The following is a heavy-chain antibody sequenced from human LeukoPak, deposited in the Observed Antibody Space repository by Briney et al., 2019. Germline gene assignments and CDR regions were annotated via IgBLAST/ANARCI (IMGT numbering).Heavy chain of an antibody. CDR1: GGSISSSSYY. V-gene: IGHV4-39*07. CDR3: ARDSSWYRISDYYYYMDV. CDR2: INHSGST. J-gene: IGHJ6*03. Sequence: SETLSLTCTVSGGSISSSSYYWSWIRQPPGKGLEWIGEINHSGSTNYNPSLKSRVTISVDTSKNQFSLKLSSVTAADTAVYYCARDSSWYRISDYYYYMDVWGKGTTVTVSS. D-gene: IGHD6-13*01.